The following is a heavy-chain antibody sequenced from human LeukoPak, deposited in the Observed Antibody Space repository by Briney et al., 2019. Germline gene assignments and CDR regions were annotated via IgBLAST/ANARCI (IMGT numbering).Heavy chain of an antibody. V-gene: IGHV1-18*01. CDR2: VSTFNGNV. Sequence: ASVKVSRKASGYTFTNFGLSWVRQAPGQGLEWIGWVSTFNGNVKYVETMQDRVTLTRDTSTTTAYMELRSLTSDDTAVYYCAREKRDESKNVYRFDQWVEGTLVTVSS. CDR1: GYTFTNFG. J-gene: IGHJ4*02. D-gene: IGHD5/OR15-5a*01. CDR3: AREKRDESKNVYRFDQ.